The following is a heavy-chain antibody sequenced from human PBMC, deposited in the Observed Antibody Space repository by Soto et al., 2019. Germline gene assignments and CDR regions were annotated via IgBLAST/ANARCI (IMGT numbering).Heavy chain of an antibody. CDR2: VHYSGNT. V-gene: IGHV4-38-2*02. CDR3: ARSSRSYFDY. Sequence: SETLSLTCTVSGYSISSGYHWAWIRQPPGKGLEWLGSVHYSGNTYYNPSLKSRVSLSVDTSKNQFSLNLTSVTAADTAMYYCARSSRSYFDYWGQGTLVTVSS. CDR1: GYSISSGYH. J-gene: IGHJ4*02.